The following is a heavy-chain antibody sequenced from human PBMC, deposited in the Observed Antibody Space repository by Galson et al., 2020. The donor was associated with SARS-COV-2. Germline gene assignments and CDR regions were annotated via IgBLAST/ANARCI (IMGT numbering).Heavy chain of an antibody. J-gene: IGHJ3*02. D-gene: IGHD3-10*01. V-gene: IGHV3-7*01. CDR2: IRQDGSEI. Sequence: GESLKISCGASGFTFSRDWMSWVRQAPGKGPEWVASIRQDGSEIYYVDSVKGRFTISRDNAKNSLYLQMNSLRDEDTAVYYCARGGARVLLWFGESLRRYFDIGGQGTKVIVSS. CDR1: GFTFSRDW. CDR3: ARGGARVLLWFGESLRRYFDI.